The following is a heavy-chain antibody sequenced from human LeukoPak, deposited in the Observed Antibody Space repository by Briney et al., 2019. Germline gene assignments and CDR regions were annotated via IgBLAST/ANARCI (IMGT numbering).Heavy chain of an antibody. J-gene: IGHJ4*02. Sequence: GGSLRLSCAASGFTFSSYGMHWVRQAPGKGLEWVAVIWYDGSHKYYADSVKGRFTISRDNSKNTLHLQMNSLRAEDTAVYYCASDLLLWFGELSGDSDYWGQGTLVTVSS. CDR1: GFTFSSYG. CDR3: ASDLLLWFGELSGDSDY. V-gene: IGHV3-33*01. CDR2: IWYDGSHK. D-gene: IGHD3-10*01.